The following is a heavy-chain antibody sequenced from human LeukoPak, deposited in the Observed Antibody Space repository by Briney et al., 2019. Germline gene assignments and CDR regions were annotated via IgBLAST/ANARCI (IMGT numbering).Heavy chain of an antibody. CDR1: GDSVSTNTAA. V-gene: IGHV6-1*01. Sequence: SQTLSLTFAISGDSVSTNTAAWNWIRQSPSRGLEWLGRTYYRSKWYTDYAVSVKSRITINPNTSKNQFSLQLNSVTPEDTAVHFCARDGWPAFDYWGQGTLVTVSS. D-gene: IGHD2-15*01. J-gene: IGHJ4*02. CDR3: ARDGWPAFDY. CDR2: TYYRSKWYT.